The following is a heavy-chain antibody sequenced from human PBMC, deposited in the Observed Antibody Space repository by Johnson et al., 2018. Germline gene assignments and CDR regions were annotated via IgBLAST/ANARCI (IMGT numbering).Heavy chain of an antibody. J-gene: IGHJ3*02. CDR1: GYSFTSYW. CDR3: ARSPDASMRRVAFDI. V-gene: IGHV5-51*03. Sequence: EVQLVESGAEVKKPGESLKISCKGSGYSFTSYWIGWVRQMPGKGLEWMGIIYPGDSDTRYSPSFQGQATIPADKSISPACLQGSSLKASDTAMDYGARSPDASMRRVAFDIWGQGTMVTVSS. CDR2: IYPGDSDT. D-gene: IGHD3-22*01.